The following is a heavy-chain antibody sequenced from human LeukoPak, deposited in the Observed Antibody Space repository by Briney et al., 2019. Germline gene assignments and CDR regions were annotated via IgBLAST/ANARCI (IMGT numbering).Heavy chain of an antibody. CDR2: IYSGGST. J-gene: IGHJ6*02. V-gene: IGHV3-66*01. Sequence: GGSLRLSCAASGFTFSSYSMNWVRQAPGKGLEWVSVIYSGGSTYYADSVKGRFTISRDNSKNTLYLQMNSLRAEDTAVYYCARGVDVWGQGTTVTVSS. CDR1: GFTFSSYS. CDR3: ARGVDV.